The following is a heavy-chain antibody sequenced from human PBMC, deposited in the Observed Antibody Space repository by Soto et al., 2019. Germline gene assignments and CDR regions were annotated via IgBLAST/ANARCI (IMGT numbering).Heavy chain of an antibody. CDR1: GFTFSSYW. J-gene: IGHJ5*02. CDR2: IKQDGSEK. Sequence: PGGSLRLSCAASGFTFSSYWMSWVRQAPGKGLEWVANIKQDGSEKYYVDSVKGRFTISRDNAKNSLYLQMNSLRAEDTAVYYCARAKGVPYYWFDPWGQGTLVTVSS. CDR3: ARAKGVPYYWFDP. V-gene: IGHV3-7*01. D-gene: IGHD2-21*01.